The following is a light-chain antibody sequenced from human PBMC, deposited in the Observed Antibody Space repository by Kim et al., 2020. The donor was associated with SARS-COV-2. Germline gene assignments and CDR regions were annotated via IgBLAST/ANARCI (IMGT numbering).Light chain of an antibody. Sequence: GVSLTRTGRLSSGRSSYAIAWHQQLPGKGPRYLMYRNNDGSHRKADGIPERSSGTCAAAESYLTMPGLKAEDEAEYYDQTWGTGMVFGGGTQLTVL. CDR1: SGRSSYA. CDR2: RNNDGSH. CDR3: QTWGTGMV. V-gene: IGLV4-69*01. J-gene: IGLJ3*02.